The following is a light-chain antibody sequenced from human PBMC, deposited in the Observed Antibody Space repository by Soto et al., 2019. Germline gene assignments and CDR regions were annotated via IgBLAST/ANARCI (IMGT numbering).Light chain of an antibody. Sequence: DIQMTQSPSSLSASVGDRITITCRASQDISNYLAWYQQKPGKVPKLLIYSASTLQSGVPSRFSGSGSGTDFTLTISSLQPEDVATYFCQKYNSVLTFGQGTRLEIK. CDR1: QDISNY. CDR2: SAS. J-gene: IGKJ5*01. V-gene: IGKV1-27*01. CDR3: QKYNSVLT.